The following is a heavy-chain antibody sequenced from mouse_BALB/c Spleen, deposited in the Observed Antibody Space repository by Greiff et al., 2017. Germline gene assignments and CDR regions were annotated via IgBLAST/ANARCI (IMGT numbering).Heavy chain of an antibody. CDR1: GFSLTSYG. J-gene: IGHJ4*01. V-gene: IGHV2-9*02. Sequence: QVQLKESGPGLVAPSQSLSITCTASGFSLTSYGVHWVRQPPGKGLEWLGVIWAGGSTNNNSAIMSRLGISKDNYKSQVFLKMNSMQTDDTAMYYCARTCGIYGYDMDYWGEGTSVTVSS. CDR3: ARTCGIYGYDMDY. CDR2: IWAGGST. D-gene: IGHD1-1*02.